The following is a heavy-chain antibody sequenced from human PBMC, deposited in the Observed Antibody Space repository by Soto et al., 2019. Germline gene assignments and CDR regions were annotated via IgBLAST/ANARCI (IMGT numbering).Heavy chain of an antibody. D-gene: IGHD1-26*01. Sequence: SVKVSCKASGGTFSSYAIGWVRQAPGQGLEWMGGIIPIFGTANYSQKFQGRVTITADESTSTAYMELSSLRSEDTAVYYCAELGRPXXXRYFDYWGQGTLFTVSS. J-gene: IGHJ4*02. V-gene: IGHV1-69*13. CDR1: GGTFSSYA. CDR2: IIPIFGTA. CDR3: AELGRPXXXRYFDY.